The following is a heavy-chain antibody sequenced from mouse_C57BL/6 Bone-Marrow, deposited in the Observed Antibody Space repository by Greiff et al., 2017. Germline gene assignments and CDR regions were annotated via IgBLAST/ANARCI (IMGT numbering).Heavy chain of an antibody. J-gene: IGHJ4*01. Sequence: EVQLVESGGGLVQPGGSLSLSCAASGFTFTDYYMSWVRQPPGKALEWLGFIRNKANGYTTEYSASVQGRFTISSDNSQSILYLQMNALRAEDSATYYCARFSPYYYGSRGGMDYWGQGTSVTVSS. CDR1: GFTFTDYY. CDR2: IRNKANGYTT. D-gene: IGHD1-1*01. V-gene: IGHV7-3*01. CDR3: ARFSPYYYGSRGGMDY.